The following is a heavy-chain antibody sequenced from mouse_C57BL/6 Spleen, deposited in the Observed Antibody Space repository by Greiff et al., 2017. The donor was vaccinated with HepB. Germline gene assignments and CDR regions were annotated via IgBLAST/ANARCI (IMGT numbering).Heavy chain of an antibody. CDR2: IYPRSGNT. CDR1: GYTFTSYG. D-gene: IGHD2-3*01. J-gene: IGHJ2*01. V-gene: IGHV1-81*01. Sequence: QVHVKQSGAELARPGASVKLSCKASGYTFTSYGISWVKQRTGQGLEWIGEIYPRSGNTYYNEKFKGKATLTADKSSSTAYMELRSLTSEDSAVYFCARSRAALIYDGFFDYWGQGTTLTVSS. CDR3: ARSRAALIYDGFFDY.